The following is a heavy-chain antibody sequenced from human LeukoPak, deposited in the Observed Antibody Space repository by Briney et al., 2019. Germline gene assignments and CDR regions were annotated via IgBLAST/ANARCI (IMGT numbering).Heavy chain of an antibody. CDR1: GFTFSSYA. J-gene: IGHJ4*02. CDR2: ISYDGSNK. V-gene: IGHV3-30-3*01. D-gene: IGHD6-19*01. Sequence: AGGSLRLSCAASGFTFSSYAMHWVRQAPGKGLEWVAVISYDGSNKYYADSVKGRFTISRDNSKNTLYLQMNSLRAEDTAVYYCAREPYSSGWYLSYYFDYWGQGTLVTVSS. CDR3: AREPYSSGWYLSYYFDY.